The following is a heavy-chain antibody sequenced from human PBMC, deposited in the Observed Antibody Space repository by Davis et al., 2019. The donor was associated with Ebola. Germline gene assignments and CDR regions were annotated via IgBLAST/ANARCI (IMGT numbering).Heavy chain of an antibody. V-gene: IGHV3-73*01. Sequence: GESLKISCAASGFTFSGSAMHWVRQASGKGLEWVGRIRSKANSYATAYAASVKGRFTISRDDSKNTAYLQMNSLRAEETAVYYCAKDPTTELVWFMFDPWGQGTLVTVSS. J-gene: IGHJ5*02. CDR3: AKDPTTELVWFMFDP. D-gene: IGHD3-10*01. CDR2: IRSKANSYAT. CDR1: GFTFSGSA.